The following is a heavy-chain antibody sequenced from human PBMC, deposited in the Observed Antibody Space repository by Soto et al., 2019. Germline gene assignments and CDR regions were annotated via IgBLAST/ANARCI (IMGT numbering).Heavy chain of an antibody. CDR2: FDPEDGET. J-gene: IGHJ4*02. CDR1: GYTLTELS. D-gene: IGHD3-22*01. Sequence: GASVKVSCKVSGYTLTELSMHWVRQAPGKGLEWMGGFDPEDGETIYAQKFQGRVTMTEDTSTDTAYMELSSLRSEDTAVYYCATASKPYYYDSSGYLFDYWGQGTLVTVSS. V-gene: IGHV1-24*01. CDR3: ATASKPYYYDSSGYLFDY.